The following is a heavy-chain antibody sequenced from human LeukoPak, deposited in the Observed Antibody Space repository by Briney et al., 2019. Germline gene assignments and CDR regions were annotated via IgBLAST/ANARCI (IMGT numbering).Heavy chain of an antibody. CDR3: TRSYSGVLAHFDY. V-gene: IGHV3-66*01. CDR2: IYSGGST. CDR1: GFTVSSNF. J-gene: IGHJ4*02. Sequence: GGSLRLSCAASGFTVSSNFMSWVRQPPGRGLEWVSFIYSGGSTSYTDSVKGRFTISGDTSKNTLYLQMNSLRVEDTAVYYCTRSYSGVLAHFDYWGQGTLVTVSS. D-gene: IGHD5-12*01.